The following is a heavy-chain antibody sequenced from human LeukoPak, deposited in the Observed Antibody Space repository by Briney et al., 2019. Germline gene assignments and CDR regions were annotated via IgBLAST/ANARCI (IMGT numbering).Heavy chain of an antibody. CDR3: ARRRQSITIFGVVITSERRGRGYYFDY. D-gene: IGHD3-3*01. Sequence: PSETLSLTCTVSGGSISSGDYYWSWIRQPPGKGLEWIGYIYYSGSTYYNPSLKSRVTISVDKSKNQFSLKLSSVTAADTAVYYCARRRQSITIFGVVITSERRGRGYYFDYWGQGTLVTVSS. CDR1: GGSISSGDYY. CDR2: IYYSGST. J-gene: IGHJ4*02. V-gene: IGHV4-30-4*01.